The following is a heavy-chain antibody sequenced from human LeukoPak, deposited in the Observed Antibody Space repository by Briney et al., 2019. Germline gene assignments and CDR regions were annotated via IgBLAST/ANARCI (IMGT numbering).Heavy chain of an antibody. CDR2: ISWNSGSI. D-gene: IGHD1-26*01. J-gene: IGHJ6*03. Sequence: PGGSLRLSCAASGFTFDDYARHWVRQAPGKGLEWVSGISWNSGSIGYADSVKGRFTISRDNAKNSLYLQMNSLRAEDMALYYCAKSSGNYYFYYYMDVWGKGTMVTVSS. V-gene: IGHV3-9*03. CDR1: GFTFDDYA. CDR3: AKSSGNYYFYYYMDV.